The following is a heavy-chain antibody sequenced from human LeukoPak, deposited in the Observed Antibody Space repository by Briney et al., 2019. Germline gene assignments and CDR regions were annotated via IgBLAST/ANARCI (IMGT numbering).Heavy chain of an antibody. CDR1: GFTFSRYS. Sequence: GGSLRLSCAASGFTFSRYSMNWVRQAPGKGLEWVSCISSSSSYIDYADSVKGRVTISRDNAKNSLYLQMNSLRAEDTAVYYCARWGDILTGYPFDYWGQGTLVTVSS. D-gene: IGHD3-9*01. V-gene: IGHV3-21*01. J-gene: IGHJ4*02. CDR3: ARWGDILTGYPFDY. CDR2: ISSSSSYI.